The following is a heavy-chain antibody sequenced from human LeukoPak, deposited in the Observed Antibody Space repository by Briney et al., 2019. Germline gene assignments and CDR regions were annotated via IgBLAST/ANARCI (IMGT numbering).Heavy chain of an antibody. J-gene: IGHJ5*02. Sequence: GGSLRLSCAAPGFMFSTYWMSWVRQAPGKGLEWVANINQDGSEKYYVDSVKGRFTISRDNAKNSLYLQMNSLRAEDTAVYYCARAAVQRVLPIWFDPWGQGTLVTVSS. CDR2: INQDGSEK. V-gene: IGHV3-7*01. CDR3: ARAAVQRVLPIWFDP. D-gene: IGHD6-6*01. CDR1: GFMFSTYW.